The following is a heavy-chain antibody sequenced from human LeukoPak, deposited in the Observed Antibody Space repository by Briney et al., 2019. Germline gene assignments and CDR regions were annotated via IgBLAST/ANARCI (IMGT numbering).Heavy chain of an antibody. CDR3: ARGSGAITMVRGVSLGY. V-gene: IGHV1-8*01. J-gene: IGHJ4*02. CDR2: MNLNSGNT. D-gene: IGHD3-10*01. CDR1: GYTFTSYD. Sequence: GASVKVSCKASGYTFTSYDINWVRQATGQGLEWMGWMNLNSGNTGYAQKFQDRVTITRNTSISTAYMELSSLRSEDTAVYYCARGSGAITMVRGVSLGYWGQGTLVTVSS.